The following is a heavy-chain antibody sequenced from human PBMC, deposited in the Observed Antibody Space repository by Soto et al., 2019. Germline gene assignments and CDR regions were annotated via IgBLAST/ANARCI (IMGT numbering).Heavy chain of an antibody. CDR3: AKDRVVSRDIDALDI. D-gene: IGHD3-9*01. V-gene: IGHV3-23*01. Sequence: AGGSLRLSCAPSGFTLSIFTMSWVRQAPEKGLEWVSSISGSGDNTYYADSVKGRFTISRDTSKNTLYLQMNSLRVEDTAMYYCAKDRVVSRDIDALDISDQGTMVTVSS. CDR2: ISGSGDNT. CDR1: GFTLSIFT. J-gene: IGHJ3*02.